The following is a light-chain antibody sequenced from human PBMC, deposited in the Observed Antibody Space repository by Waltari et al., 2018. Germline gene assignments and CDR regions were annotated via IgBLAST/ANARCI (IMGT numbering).Light chain of an antibody. J-gene: IGKJ1*01. CDR2: LVS. Sequence: SLRHSSGYISLDWYLQQPAHCPQLLFYLVSYRASGVPDMFSGSGSGTDVTLNISRVEAKDVVVYYCMKARQTPWTFGQETKVKIK. V-gene: IGKV2-28*01. CDR3: MKARQTPWT. CDR1: SLRHSSGYIS.